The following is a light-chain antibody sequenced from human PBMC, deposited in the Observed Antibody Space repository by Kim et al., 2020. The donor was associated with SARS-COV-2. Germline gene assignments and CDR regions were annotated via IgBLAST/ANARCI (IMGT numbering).Light chain of an antibody. CDR3: QAWDSSTAV. CDR1: KLGDKY. J-gene: IGLJ2*01. CDR2: QDS. V-gene: IGLV3-1*01. Sequence: VSPGQTARITCSGEKLGDKYACWYQQKPGQSAGLVIYQDSKRTSGIPERLSGSNSGKTATLTISGTQAMDEADYYCQAWDSSTAVFGGGTQLTVL.